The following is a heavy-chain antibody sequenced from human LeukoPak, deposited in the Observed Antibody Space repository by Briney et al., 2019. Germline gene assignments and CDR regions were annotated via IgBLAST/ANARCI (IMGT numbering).Heavy chain of an antibody. CDR1: GGSISSSSYY. CDR3: AGSGYYLFGLGY. Sequence: SETLSLTCTVSGGSISSSSYYWGWIRQPPGKGLEWIGSIYYSGSTYYNPSLKSRVTISVDTSMNQFSLKLSSVTAADTAVYYCAGSGYYLFGLGYWGQGTLVTVSS. V-gene: IGHV4-39*01. D-gene: IGHD3-22*01. J-gene: IGHJ4*02. CDR2: IYYSGST.